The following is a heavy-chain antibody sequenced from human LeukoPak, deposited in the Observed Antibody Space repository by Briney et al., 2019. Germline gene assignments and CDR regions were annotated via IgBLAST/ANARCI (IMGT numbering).Heavy chain of an antibody. V-gene: IGHV4-39*01. CDR2: IYYSGST. D-gene: IGHD6-13*01. J-gene: IGHJ3*02. CDR1: GGSISSSSYY. CDR3: ARLGRIAAAALDAFDI. Sequence: SETLSLTCTVSGGSISSSSYYWGWIRQPPGKGLEWIGSIYYSGSTYYNPSLKSRVTISVDTSKNQFSLKLSSVTAADTAVYYCARLGRIAAAALDAFDIWGQGTMVTVSS.